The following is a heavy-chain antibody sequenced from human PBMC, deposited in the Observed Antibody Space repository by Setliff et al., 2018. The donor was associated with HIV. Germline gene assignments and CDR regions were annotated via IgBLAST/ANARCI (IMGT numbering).Heavy chain of an antibody. J-gene: IGHJ6*03. CDR1: GYSIRSGYY. CDR3: ARHYELETYMDV. V-gene: IGHV4-38-2*01. CDR2: IYHSGST. Sequence: PSETLSLTCAVSGYSIRSGYYWGWIRQPPGKGLEWIGSIYHSGSTYYNPSLKSRVSISVDTSKNQFSLKLRSVTAADTAVYYCARHYELETYMDVWGKGTTVTVSS. D-gene: IGHD3-3*01.